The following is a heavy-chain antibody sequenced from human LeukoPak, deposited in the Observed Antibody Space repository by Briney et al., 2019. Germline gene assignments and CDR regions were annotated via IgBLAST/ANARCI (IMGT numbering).Heavy chain of an antibody. CDR3: AISWTYSSGGDYFDY. J-gene: IGHJ4*02. CDR2: IYTSGST. D-gene: IGHD6-19*01. Sequence: PSETLSLTCTVSGGSISSYYWSWIRQPAGKGLEWIGRIYTSGSTNYNPSPKSRVTISVDTSKNQFSLKLSSVTAADTAVYYCAISWTYSSGGDYFDYWGQGTLVTVSS. CDR1: GGSISSYY. V-gene: IGHV4-4*07.